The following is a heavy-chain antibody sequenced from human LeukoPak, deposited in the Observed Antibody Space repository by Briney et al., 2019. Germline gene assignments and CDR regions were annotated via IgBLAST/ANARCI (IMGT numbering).Heavy chain of an antibody. CDR1: GFTFSSYG. CDR2: IWYHGSNK. CDR3: ARASGGMHV. D-gene: IGHD3-10*01. Sequence: GGSLRLSCAASGFTFSSYGMHWVRQAPGKGLEWVAVIWYHGSNKYYPDSLNGRLTIYRDNSKNTLYLQINSLRAEDTAVYYWARASGGMHVWGQGPTVTVSS. J-gene: IGHJ6*02. V-gene: IGHV3-33*01.